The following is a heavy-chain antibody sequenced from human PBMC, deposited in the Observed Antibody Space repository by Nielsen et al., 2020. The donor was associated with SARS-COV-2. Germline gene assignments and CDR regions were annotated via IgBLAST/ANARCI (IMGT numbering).Heavy chain of an antibody. J-gene: IGHJ4*02. CDR2: IYYSGST. CDR3: ARDGYNFFDY. D-gene: IGHD5-24*01. Sequence: SETLSLTCAVYGGSFSGYYWSWIRQPPGKGLEWIGYIYYSGSTNYNPSLKSRVTISVDTSKNQFSLKLSSVTAEDTAVYYCARDGYNFFDYWGQGTLVTVSS. CDR1: GGSFSGYY. V-gene: IGHV4-59*01.